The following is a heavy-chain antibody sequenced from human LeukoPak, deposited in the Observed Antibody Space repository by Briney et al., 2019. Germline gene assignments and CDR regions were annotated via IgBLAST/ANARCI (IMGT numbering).Heavy chain of an antibody. CDR2: ISDSGGST. D-gene: IGHD3-10*01. Sequence: GGSLRLSCAASGFTFSSYAMSWVRQAPGKGLEWVAGISDSGGSTNYADSVKGRFTISRDNPKNTLYLQMNSLRAEDTAVYFCAKRGIVIRAVIIVGFHKEAYYFDYWGQGALDTVSS. V-gene: IGHV3-23*01. CDR3: AKRGIVIRAVIIVGFHKEAYYFDY. J-gene: IGHJ4*02. CDR1: GFTFSSYA.